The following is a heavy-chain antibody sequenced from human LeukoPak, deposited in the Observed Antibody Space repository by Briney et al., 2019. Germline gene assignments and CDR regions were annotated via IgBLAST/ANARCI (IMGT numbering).Heavy chain of an antibody. CDR1: GYTFTSHD. CDR2: MSPNSGDT. CDR3: VRTPPNWGFDY. J-gene: IGHJ4*02. Sequence: GASVKVSCKASGYTFTSHDINWVRQAIGQGFEWMGWMSPNSGDTGYAQKFQGRVTMTSDSSISTAYMELSSLRSEDTAIYYCVRTPPNWGFDYWGQGTLVTVSS. V-gene: IGHV1-8*01. D-gene: IGHD7-27*01.